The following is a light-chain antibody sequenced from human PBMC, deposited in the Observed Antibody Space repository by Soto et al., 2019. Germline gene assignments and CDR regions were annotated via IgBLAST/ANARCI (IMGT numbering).Light chain of an antibody. Sequence: DIQMTQSPSTLSASVGDRVIITCRASQSISSWLAWYQQKPGKAPKLLIYDASSLESGGPSRFRGSGSGTEFTLTISSLQPDDFATYYCQQYNSYAYTFGQGTKVDIK. J-gene: IGKJ2*01. V-gene: IGKV1-5*01. CDR2: DAS. CDR1: QSISSW. CDR3: QQYNSYAYT.